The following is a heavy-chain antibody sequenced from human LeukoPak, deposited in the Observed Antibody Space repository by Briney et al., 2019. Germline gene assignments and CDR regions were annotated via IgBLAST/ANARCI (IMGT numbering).Heavy chain of an antibody. D-gene: IGHD1-26*01. CDR2: ISSSSSYI. CDR1: GFTFSSYS. J-gene: IGHJ4*02. V-gene: IGHV3-21*01. CDR3: ATMVGATTDY. Sequence: GGSLRLSCAASGFTFSSYSMNWVRQAPGKGLEWVSSISSSSSYIYYADSVKGRFTISRDNAKNSLYLQMNSLRAEDTAVYYCATMVGATTDYWGQGTLVTVST.